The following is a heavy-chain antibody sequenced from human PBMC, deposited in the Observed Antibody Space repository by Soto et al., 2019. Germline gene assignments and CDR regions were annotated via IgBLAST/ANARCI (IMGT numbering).Heavy chain of an antibody. CDR1: GGSLSPSRYY. CDR3: ARDYYDSSDYTTNWFDP. CDR2: IYHTGNT. V-gene: IGHV4-39*01. Sequence: SHTLSLTCTVSGGSLSPSRYYWAWIRQPPGKGLEWIGSIYHTGNTYYNPSLRSRVTISVDTSKNQFSLKLTSVTAADTAVYYCARDYYDSSDYTTNWFDPWGQGTLVTVS. J-gene: IGHJ5*02. D-gene: IGHD3-22*01.